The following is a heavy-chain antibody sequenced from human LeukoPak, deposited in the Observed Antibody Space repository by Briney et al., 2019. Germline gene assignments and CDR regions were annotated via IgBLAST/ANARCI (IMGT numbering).Heavy chain of an antibody. CDR2: ISSSGSTI. V-gene: IGHV3-48*03. J-gene: IGHJ4*02. Sequence: GGSLRLSCAASGFTFSSYEMNWVRQAPGKGLEWVSYISSSGSTIYYADSVKGRFTISRDNAKNSLYLQMNSLRAEDTAVYYCARRPYYYDSLDYWGQGTLVTVSS. CDR1: GFTFSSYE. CDR3: ARRPYYYDSLDY. D-gene: IGHD3-22*01.